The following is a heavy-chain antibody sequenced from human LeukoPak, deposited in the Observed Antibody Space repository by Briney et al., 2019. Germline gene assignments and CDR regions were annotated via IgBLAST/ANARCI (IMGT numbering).Heavy chain of an antibody. Sequence: GGSLRLSCAASGFSFDVFTMKWVRQTPGGELEWVSSISRRNSYIHYRDSVKGRFTISRDNGNHSLFLQMNSLRPEDTAVYFCVRKQLGSTFDVWGQGAMATVSS. J-gene: IGHJ3*01. V-gene: IGHV3-21*06. D-gene: IGHD1-1*01. CDR2: ISRRNSYI. CDR3: VRKQLGSTFDV. CDR1: GFSFDVFT.